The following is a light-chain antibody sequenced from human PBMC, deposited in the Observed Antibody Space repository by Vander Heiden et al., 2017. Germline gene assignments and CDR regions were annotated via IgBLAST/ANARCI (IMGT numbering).Light chain of an antibody. CDR3: KQHNCYSPWT. V-gene: IGKV1-5*01. J-gene: IGKJ1*01. Sequence: SGVPSRFSGSGYGTEFTLTSSSRQPDDFAAYYCKQHNCYSPWTFGQGTKVEIK.